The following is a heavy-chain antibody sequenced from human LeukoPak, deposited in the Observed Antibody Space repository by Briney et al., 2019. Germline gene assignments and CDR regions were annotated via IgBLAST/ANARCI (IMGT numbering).Heavy chain of an antibody. Sequence: GGSLRLSCAASGFTFSSYAMHWVRQAPGKGLEWVAVISYDGSNKYYADSVKGRFTISRDNSKNTLYLQMNSLRAEDTAVYYCAREITGTNGVYYYYMDVWGKGTTVTVSS. V-gene: IGHV3-30-3*01. D-gene: IGHD1-7*01. J-gene: IGHJ6*03. CDR1: GFTFSSYA. CDR2: ISYDGSNK. CDR3: AREITGTNGVYYYYMDV.